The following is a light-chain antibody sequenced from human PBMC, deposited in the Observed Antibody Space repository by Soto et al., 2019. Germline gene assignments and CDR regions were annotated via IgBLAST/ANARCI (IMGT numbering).Light chain of an antibody. CDR1: QGISSY. Sequence: AIRMTQSPSSFSASTGDRVTITCRASQGISSYLAWYHQKPEKAPKLLIYAASTLQSGVTSRFSGSGSGTDFTLTISCLQSEDFDNYYCQQYDSYPLNFGGGTKLENK. CDR3: QQYDSYPLN. J-gene: IGKJ4*01. CDR2: AAS. V-gene: IGKV1-8*01.